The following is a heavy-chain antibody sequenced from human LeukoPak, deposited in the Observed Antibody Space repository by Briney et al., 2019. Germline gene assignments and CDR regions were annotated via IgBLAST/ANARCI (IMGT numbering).Heavy chain of an antibody. CDR1: GYTFTSYG. V-gene: IGHV1-18*01. J-gene: IGHJ4*02. Sequence: ASVKVSCKASGYTFTSYGISWVRQAPGQGLEWMGWISAYNGNTNYAQKLQGRVTMTTDTSTSTAYMELRSLRSDDTAVYYCARAPMEYYYDSSGYQLAYYFDYWGQGTLVTVSS. CDR2: ISAYNGNT. CDR3: ARAPMEYYYDSSGYQLAYYFDY. D-gene: IGHD3-22*01.